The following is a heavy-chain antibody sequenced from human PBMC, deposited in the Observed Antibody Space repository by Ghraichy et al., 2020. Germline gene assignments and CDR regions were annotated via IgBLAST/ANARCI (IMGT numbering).Heavy chain of an antibody. V-gene: IGHV1-18*01. CDR1: GYIFTNYG. CDR3: ARVGEYCTGISCLDY. CDR2: ISAYSGNM. Sequence: ASVKVSCKTSGYIFTNYGVTWVRQAPGQGLEWMGWISAYSGNMNYAQKLQGRVTMTTDTSTNTAYMELRSLTSDDTAVYYCARVGEYCTGISCLDYWGQGTLVIVSS. D-gene: IGHD2-2*01. J-gene: IGHJ4*02.